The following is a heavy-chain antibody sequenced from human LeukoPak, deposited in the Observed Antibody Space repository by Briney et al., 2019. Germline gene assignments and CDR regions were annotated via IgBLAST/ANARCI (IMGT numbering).Heavy chain of an antibody. CDR1: GGTISSYY. J-gene: IGHJ4*02. Sequence: SETLSLTCTVSGGTISSYYWSWIRQPPGKGLEWIGYIYCSGSTNYNPSLKSRVTISVDTSKNQFSLKLSSVTAADTAVYYCARGAAAGTHWGQGTLVTVSS. V-gene: IGHV4-59*01. CDR2: IYCSGST. D-gene: IGHD6-13*01. CDR3: ARGAAAGTH.